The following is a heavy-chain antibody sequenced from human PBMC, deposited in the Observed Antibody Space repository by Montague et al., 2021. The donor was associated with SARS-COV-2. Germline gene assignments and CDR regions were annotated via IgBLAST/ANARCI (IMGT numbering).Heavy chain of an antibody. CDR1: SDSINSYY. D-gene: IGHD4/OR15-4a*01. Sequence: SETLSLTCTVSSDSINSYYWVWIRQPPGKRLEWLGYVYSSGTTNYNPSLNSRIAISVDTSKNQFSLRLDSVTAADTAIYYCATLTQSNGDFWGQGALVTVS. V-gene: IGHV4-4*08. CDR3: ATLTQSNGDF. CDR2: VYSSGTT. J-gene: IGHJ4*02.